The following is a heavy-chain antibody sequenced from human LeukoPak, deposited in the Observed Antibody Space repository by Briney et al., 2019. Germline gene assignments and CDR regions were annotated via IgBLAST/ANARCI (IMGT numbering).Heavy chain of an antibody. CDR3: ARQAVTTAPVDY. Sequence: SETLSLTCTVSGGSISSYYWSWIRQPPGKGLEWIGYIYYSGSTNYNPSLKSRVTISVDTSKNQFSLKLSSVTAADTAVYCCARQAVTTAPVDYWGQGTLVTVSS. CDR1: GGSISSYY. V-gene: IGHV4-59*08. D-gene: IGHD4-17*01. J-gene: IGHJ4*02. CDR2: IYYSGST.